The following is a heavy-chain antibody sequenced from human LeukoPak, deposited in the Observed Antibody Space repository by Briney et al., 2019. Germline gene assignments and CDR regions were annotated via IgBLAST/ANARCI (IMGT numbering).Heavy chain of an antibody. D-gene: IGHD1-7*01. Sequence: LSETLSLTCTVSGGSINSYYWSWIRQPPGKGLEWIGYISYSGRTSYNPSLKSRVTISIDTSKNHFSLKLSSVTAADTAVYYCARVTGTIFDYWGQGTLVTVSS. CDR1: GGSINSYY. CDR2: ISYSGRT. J-gene: IGHJ4*02. CDR3: ARVTGTIFDY. V-gene: IGHV4-59*01.